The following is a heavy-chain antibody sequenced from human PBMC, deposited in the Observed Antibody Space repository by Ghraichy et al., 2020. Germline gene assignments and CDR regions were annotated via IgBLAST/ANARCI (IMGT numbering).Heavy chain of an antibody. Sequence: GESLNISCAASGFTLSTYNMNWVHQAPGKGLEWVSSISSSSRYIYYAESVKGRFTISRDNAKNSLYLQMNSLRADDTAVYYCARAPDYGDYVAYYYGMDVWGQGTTVTVSS. CDR2: ISSSSRYI. J-gene: IGHJ6*02. CDR3: ARAPDYGDYVAYYYGMDV. V-gene: IGHV3-21*01. D-gene: IGHD4-17*01. CDR1: GFTLSTYN.